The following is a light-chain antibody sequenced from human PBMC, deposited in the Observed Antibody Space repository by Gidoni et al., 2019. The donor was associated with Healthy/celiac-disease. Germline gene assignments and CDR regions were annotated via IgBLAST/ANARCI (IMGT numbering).Light chain of an antibody. CDR3: QQYYSTPRT. Sequence: DIVLTQSPDSLALSLGERATINCTSSQSVLYSSNNKNDLAWYQQKPGQPPKLLIYWASTRESGVPDRFSGSGSGTDFTLSSSKLQAEDVAVYYCQQYYSTPRTFXQXTKVEIK. CDR1: QSVLYSSNNKND. J-gene: IGKJ1*01. CDR2: WAS. V-gene: IGKV4-1*01.